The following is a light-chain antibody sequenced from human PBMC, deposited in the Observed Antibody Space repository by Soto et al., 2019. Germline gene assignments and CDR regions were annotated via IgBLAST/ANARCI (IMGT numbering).Light chain of an antibody. V-gene: IGKV3-20*01. Sequence: EIVLTQSPGTLSLSPGERATLSCRASQTVTSSFLAWYQQKPGQAPRLLISGASNRATDIPDRFSGSGSGTDFTLTISSLQSEDFGVYFCQQYDNWPLTFGGGTKVDIK. CDR2: GAS. CDR3: QQYDNWPLT. J-gene: IGKJ4*01. CDR1: QTVTSSF.